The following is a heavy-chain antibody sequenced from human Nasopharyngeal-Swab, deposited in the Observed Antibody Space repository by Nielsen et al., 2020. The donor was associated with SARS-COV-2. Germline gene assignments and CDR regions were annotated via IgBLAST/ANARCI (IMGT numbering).Heavy chain of an antibody. V-gene: IGHV3-7*03. CDR3: AREGEGYCSSTSCYARGGLFDP. J-gene: IGHJ5*02. D-gene: IGHD2-2*01. CDR2: IKQDGSEK. Sequence: WIRQPPGKGLEWVANIKQDGSEKYYVDSVKGRFTISRDNAKNSLYLQMNSLRAEDTAVYYCAREGEGYCSSTSCYARGGLFDPWGQGTLVTVSS.